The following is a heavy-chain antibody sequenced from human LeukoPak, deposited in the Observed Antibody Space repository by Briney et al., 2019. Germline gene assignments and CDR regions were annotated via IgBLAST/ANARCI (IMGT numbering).Heavy chain of an antibody. V-gene: IGHV3-21*01. D-gene: IGHD5-24*01. CDR1: GFTFSSYS. CDR3: ARDAFLSLPAGEMATMDYFDY. CDR2: ISSSSSYI. J-gene: IGHJ4*02. Sequence: PGGSLRLSCAASGFTFSSYSMNWVRQAPGKGLERVSSISSSSSYIYYADSVKGRFTISRDNAKNSLYLQMNSLRAEDTAVYYCARDAFLSLPAGEMATMDYFDYWGQGTLVTVSS.